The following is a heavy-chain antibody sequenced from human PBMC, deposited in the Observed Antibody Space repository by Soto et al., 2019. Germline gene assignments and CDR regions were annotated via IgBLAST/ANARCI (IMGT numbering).Heavy chain of an antibody. J-gene: IGHJ6*02. CDR1: GFTFSNYG. V-gene: IGHV3-23*01. CDR2: ISGTSPSK. Sequence: GGSLRLSCAASGFTFSNYGMHWVRQAPGKGLEWVSAISGTSPSKYYADSVQGRFTNSRDSSRRTLFLQMNTLRAEDTAVYYCAKELDGMDVWGQGTTVTVPS. CDR3: AKELDGMDV.